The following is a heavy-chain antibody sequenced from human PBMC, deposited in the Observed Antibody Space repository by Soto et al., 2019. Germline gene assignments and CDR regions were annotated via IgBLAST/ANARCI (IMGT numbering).Heavy chain of an antibody. V-gene: IGHV3-7*01. CDR1: EFTFSSYW. CDR2: INQDGREK. Sequence: EVQLVESGGGLVQPGGSLRLSCAASEFTFSSYWMTWVRQAPGKGLEWVANINQDGREKYYVDSVKGRLTISRDNAKNSMYLQMNSLRGEDTAVYYCARAYYYDISGNYNYAGMGVWGQGTTVTVSS. CDR3: ARAYYYDISGNYNYAGMGV. D-gene: IGHD3-22*01. J-gene: IGHJ6*02.